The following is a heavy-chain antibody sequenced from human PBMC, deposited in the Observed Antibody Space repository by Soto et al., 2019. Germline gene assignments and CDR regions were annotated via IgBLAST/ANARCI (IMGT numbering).Heavy chain of an antibody. D-gene: IGHD3-10*01. CDR3: ARDFSSMVRGVRYYYYYGMDA. Sequence: ASVKVSCMACGYTFTSYARHWVRQAPGQRLEGMGWINAGNGNTKYSQKFQGRVTITSVTSASPAYMVLSGLRSEGRAVYYCARDFSSMVRGVRYYYYYGMDAWGQGTTVTVSS. CDR2: INAGNGNT. J-gene: IGHJ6*02. V-gene: IGHV1-3*01. CDR1: GYTFTSYA.